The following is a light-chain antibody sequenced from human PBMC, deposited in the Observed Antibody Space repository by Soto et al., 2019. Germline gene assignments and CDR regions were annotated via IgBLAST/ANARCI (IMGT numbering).Light chain of an antibody. CDR2: SAS. Sequence: EIVLTQSPGTLSLSPGERATLSCRASQSVSSSHLAWYQHKPGQAPRLLIYSASSRATCIPDRFSGSGSGTDFTLTISRLETEDFAVYYCQRYGAFGQGTKVDIK. CDR1: QSVSSSH. V-gene: IGKV3-20*01. J-gene: IGKJ1*01. CDR3: QRYGA.